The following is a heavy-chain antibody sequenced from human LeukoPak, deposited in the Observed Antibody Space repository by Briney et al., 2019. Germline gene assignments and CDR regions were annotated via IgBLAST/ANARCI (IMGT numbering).Heavy chain of an antibody. CDR1: GFTFSSYS. J-gene: IGHJ5*02. CDR2: ISSSSSDI. V-gene: IGHV3-21*01. Sequence: GGSLRLSCAASGFTFSSYSMNWGRQAPGKGLEWVSSISSSSSDIYYADSVKGRFTISRDNAKNSLYLQMNSLRAEDTAVYYCARDPGIAAAGTNNWFDPWGQGTLVTVSS. D-gene: IGHD6-13*01. CDR3: ARDPGIAAAGTNNWFDP.